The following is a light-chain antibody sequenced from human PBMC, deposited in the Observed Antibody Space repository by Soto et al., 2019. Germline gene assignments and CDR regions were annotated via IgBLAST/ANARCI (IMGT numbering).Light chain of an antibody. CDR3: QQYHSLPFT. Sequence: DIQMTQSPSSLSASVGDRITITCQASQDISKYLIWYQQTPGKAPKFLIYEASNLERGVPSRFSGSGSGTDFTFTINSLQPEDIATYYCQQYHSLPFTFGHGTKLDIK. J-gene: IGKJ3*01. CDR2: EAS. CDR1: QDISKY. V-gene: IGKV1-33*01.